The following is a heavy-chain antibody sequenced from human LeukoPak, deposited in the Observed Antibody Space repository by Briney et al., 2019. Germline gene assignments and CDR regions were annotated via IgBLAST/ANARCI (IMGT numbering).Heavy chain of an antibody. CDR3: ARGGYYDFWSGSPFDY. CDR1: GGSISSSSYY. V-gene: IGHV4-39*01. J-gene: IGHJ4*02. Sequence: ASETLSLTCTVSGGSISSSSYYWGWIRQPLGKGLEWIGSIYYSGSTYYNPSLKSRVTISVDTSKNQFSLKLSSVTAADTAVYYCARGGYYDFWSGSPFDYWGQGTLVTVSS. CDR2: IYYSGST. D-gene: IGHD3-3*01.